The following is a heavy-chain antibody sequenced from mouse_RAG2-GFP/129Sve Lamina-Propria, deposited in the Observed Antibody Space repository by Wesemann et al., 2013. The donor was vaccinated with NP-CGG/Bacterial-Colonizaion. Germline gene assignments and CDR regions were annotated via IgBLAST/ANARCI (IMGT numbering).Heavy chain of an antibody. CDR2: GNGAT. CDR3: ARYSSLYYAMDY. V-gene: IGHV1-12*01. Sequence: GNGATSYNQKFKGKATLTVDKSSSTAYMQLSSLTSEDSAVYFCARYSSLYYAMDYWGQGTSVTVSS. J-gene: IGHJ4*01. D-gene: IGHD1-1*01.